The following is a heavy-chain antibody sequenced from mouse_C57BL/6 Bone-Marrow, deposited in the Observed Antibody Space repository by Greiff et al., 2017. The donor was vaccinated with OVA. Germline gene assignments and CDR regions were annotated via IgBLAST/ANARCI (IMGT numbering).Heavy chain of an antibody. CDR1: GFTFSSYA. CDR3: ARDITTVVPFAY. Sequence: EVQVVESGGGLVKPGGSLKLSCAASGFTFSSYAMSWVRQTSEKRLEWVATISDGGSYTYYPDNVKGRFTISRDNAKNNLYLQMSHLKSEDTAMYYCARDITTVVPFAYWGQGTLVTVSA. CDR2: ISDGGSYT. J-gene: IGHJ3*01. D-gene: IGHD1-1*01. V-gene: IGHV5-4*01.